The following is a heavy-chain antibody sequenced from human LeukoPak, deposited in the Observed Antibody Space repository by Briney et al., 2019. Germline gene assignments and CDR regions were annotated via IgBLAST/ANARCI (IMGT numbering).Heavy chain of an antibody. J-gene: IGHJ4*02. Sequence: SKTLSLTCTVSGGSISSYYWSWIRQPAGKGLEWIGRIYTSGSTNYNPSLKSRVTISVDKSKNQFSLKLSSVTAADTAVYYCAREHSSSAGFVDYWGQGTLVTVSS. D-gene: IGHD6-6*01. CDR2: IYTSGST. CDR3: AREHSSSAGFVDY. CDR1: GGSISSYY. V-gene: IGHV4-4*07.